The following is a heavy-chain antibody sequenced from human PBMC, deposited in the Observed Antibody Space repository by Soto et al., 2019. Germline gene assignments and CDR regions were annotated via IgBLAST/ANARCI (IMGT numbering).Heavy chain of an antibody. D-gene: IGHD3-10*01. CDR2: INSDGSST. V-gene: IGHV3-74*01. J-gene: IGHJ1*01. Sequence: EVQLVESGGGLVQPGGSLRLSCAASGFTFSSYWMHWVRQVPGKGLVWVSRINSDGSSTSYADSVKGRFTISRDNAKNTLYLHMSSLTAEDTAVYYCARGRGGGSGAFQHWGQGTLVTVSS. CDR3: ARGRGGGSGAFQH. CDR1: GFTFSSYW.